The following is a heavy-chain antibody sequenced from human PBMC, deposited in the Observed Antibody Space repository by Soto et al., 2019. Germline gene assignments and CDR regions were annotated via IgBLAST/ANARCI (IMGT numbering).Heavy chain of an antibody. J-gene: IGHJ4*02. V-gene: IGHV3-30*18. D-gene: IGHD2-15*01. CDR1: GLTFSSYG. Sequence: QVQLVESGGGVVQPGRSLRLSCAASGLTFSSYGMHWVRQAPGKGLEWVAVISYDGSNKYYADSVKGRFTISRDNSKNTLYLQMNSLRAEDTAVYYCAKDRVVVVVAAELDCWGQGTLVTVSS. CDR3: AKDRVVVVVAAELDC. CDR2: ISYDGSNK.